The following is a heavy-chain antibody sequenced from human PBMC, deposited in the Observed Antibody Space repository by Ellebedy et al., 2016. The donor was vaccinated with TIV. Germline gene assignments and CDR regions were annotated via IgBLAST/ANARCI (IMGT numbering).Heavy chain of an antibody. CDR2: FDPEDGGET. J-gene: IGHJ4*02. D-gene: IGHD3-22*01. V-gene: IGHV1-24*01. CDR3: ARASYDSSGTVNDY. Sequence: ASVKVSCKVSGYSLTELSMNWVRQAPGKGLEWMGGFDPEDGGETIYAQKFQGRVTMTEDTSTDTAYMELSSLTSEDTAVYYCARASYDSSGTVNDYWGQGTLVTVSS. CDR1: GYSLTELS.